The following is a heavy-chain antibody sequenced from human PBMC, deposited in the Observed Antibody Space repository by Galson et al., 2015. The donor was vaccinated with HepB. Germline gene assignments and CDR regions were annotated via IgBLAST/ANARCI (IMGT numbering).Heavy chain of an antibody. CDR2: IRSIPYGGTT. CDR1: GFIFGDYA. D-gene: IGHD5-18*01. Sequence: SLRLSCAASGFIFGDYALSWFRQAPGKGLEWVGFIRSIPYGGTTAYAASVEDRFTISRDDSKSIAYLQMNSLRAEDTAVYYCASSSTGGIGYSYGYPPSHFDYWGQGTLVTVSS. J-gene: IGHJ4*02. CDR3: ASSSTGGIGYSYGYPPSHFDY. V-gene: IGHV3-49*03.